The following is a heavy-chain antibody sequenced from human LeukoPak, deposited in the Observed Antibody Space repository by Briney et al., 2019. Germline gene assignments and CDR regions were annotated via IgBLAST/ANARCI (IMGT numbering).Heavy chain of an antibody. Sequence: PSETLSLTCTVSGGSISSYYWSWIRQPPGKGLEWIGYIYYSGSTNYNPSLKSRVTISVDTSKNQFSLKLSSVTAADTAVYYCARDLRRPRDMDAFDIWGQGTMVTVSS. CDR1: GGSISSYY. V-gene: IGHV4-59*01. D-gene: IGHD3-9*01. J-gene: IGHJ3*02. CDR3: ARDLRRPRDMDAFDI. CDR2: IYYSGST.